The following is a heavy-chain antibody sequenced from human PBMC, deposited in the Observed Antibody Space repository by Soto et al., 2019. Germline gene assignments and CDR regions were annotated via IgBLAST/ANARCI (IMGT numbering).Heavy chain of an antibody. V-gene: IGHV3-30-3*01. D-gene: IGHD5-18*01. CDR1: GFTFSNYA. J-gene: IGHJ4*02. CDR3: ARVLRTAVDN. CDR2: ISYDGNNK. Sequence: QVQLVESGGGVVQPGRSLRLSCAASGFTFSNYAMHWVRQAPGKGLEWVAVISYDGNNKYFADSVKGRFTISRDNSKNTRYLQVNSLRAEDTAVYYCARVLRTAVDNWGQGTLVTVSS.